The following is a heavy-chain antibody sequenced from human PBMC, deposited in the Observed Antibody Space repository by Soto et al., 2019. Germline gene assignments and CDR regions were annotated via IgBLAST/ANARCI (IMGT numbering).Heavy chain of an antibody. D-gene: IGHD3-10*01. Sequence: GGSLRLSCAASGFTFSSYAMSWVRQAPGKGLEWVSAISGSGGSTYYADSVKGRFTISRDNSKNTLNLQMNSLRAEDTAVYYCAKLRTDYYYYMDVWGKGTTVTVSS. J-gene: IGHJ6*03. V-gene: IGHV3-23*01. CDR3: AKLRTDYYYYMDV. CDR1: GFTFSSYA. CDR2: ISGSGGST.